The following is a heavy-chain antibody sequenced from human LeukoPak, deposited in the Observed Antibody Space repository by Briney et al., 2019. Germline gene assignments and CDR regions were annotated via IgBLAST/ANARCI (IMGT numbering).Heavy chain of an antibody. CDR3: ARGSGWYETDYFDY. D-gene: IGHD6-19*01. J-gene: IGHJ4*02. CDR2: INPNSGGT. CDR1: GYTFTGYY. Sequence: ASVKVSCKASGYTFTGYYMHWVRQAPGQGLEWMGWINPNSGGTNYAQKFQGRVTMTRDTSISTAYVELSRLRSDDTAVYYCARGSGWYETDYFDYWGQGTLVTVSS. V-gene: IGHV1-2*02.